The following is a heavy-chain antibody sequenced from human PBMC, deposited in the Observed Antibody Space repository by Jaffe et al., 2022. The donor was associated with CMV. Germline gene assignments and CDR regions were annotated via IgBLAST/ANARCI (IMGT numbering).Heavy chain of an antibody. CDR3: ARRTKGEYYDFWSGYYGGNAFDI. CDR2: IYPGDSDT. J-gene: IGHJ3*02. CDR1: GYSFTSYW. D-gene: IGHD3-3*01. Sequence: EVQLVQSGAEVKKPGESLKISCKGSGYSFTSYWIGWVRQMPGKGLEWMGIIYPGDSDTRYSPSFQGQVTISADKSISTAYLQWSSLKASDTAMYYCARRTKGEYYDFWSGYYGGNAFDIWGQGTMVTVSS. V-gene: IGHV5-51*01.